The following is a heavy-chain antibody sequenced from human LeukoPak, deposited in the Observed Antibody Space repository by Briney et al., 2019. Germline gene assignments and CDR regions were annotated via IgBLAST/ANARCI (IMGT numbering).Heavy chain of an antibody. CDR2: IIAGNGNT. CDR1: GYTFTSYA. CDR3: ARYYSGSYSDDYYYGMDV. J-gene: IGHJ6*02. D-gene: IGHD1-26*01. Sequence: ASVKVSCKASGYTFTSYAMHWVRQAPGQRLEWMGWIIAGNGNTKYSQKFQGRVTITRDTSASTAYMELSSLRSEDTAVYYCARYYSGSYSDDYYYGMDVWGQGTTVIVSS. V-gene: IGHV1-3*01.